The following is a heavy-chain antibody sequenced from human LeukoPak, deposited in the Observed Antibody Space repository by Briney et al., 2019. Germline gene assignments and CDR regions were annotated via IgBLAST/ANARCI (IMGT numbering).Heavy chain of an antibody. V-gene: IGHV3-48*04. D-gene: IGHD5-18*01. CDR1: GFTFSSYS. CDR2: ISSSSSTI. Sequence: GGSLRLSCAASGFTFSSYSMNWVRQAPGKGLEWVSYISSSSSTIYYADSVKGRFTISRDNAKNSLYLQMNSLRAEDTAVYYCARGGYSYGSSWGQGTLVTVSS. J-gene: IGHJ5*02. CDR3: ARGGYSYGSS.